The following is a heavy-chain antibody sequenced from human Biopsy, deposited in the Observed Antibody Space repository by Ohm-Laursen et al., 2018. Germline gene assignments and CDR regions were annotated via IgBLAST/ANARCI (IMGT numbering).Heavy chain of an antibody. Sequence: TLSLTCTVSRDSISSYYWSWIRQPPGKGLEWIGYIDYRGSTKYNPSLRSRVTMSIDTSRNQFSLKLSSVTAADTAVYYCATTTMDTSGWFGNYFDSWGQGTLVTVSA. CDR3: ATTTMDTSGWFGNYFDS. J-gene: IGHJ4*02. V-gene: IGHV4-59*08. CDR1: RDSISSYY. D-gene: IGHD6-19*01. CDR2: IDYRGST.